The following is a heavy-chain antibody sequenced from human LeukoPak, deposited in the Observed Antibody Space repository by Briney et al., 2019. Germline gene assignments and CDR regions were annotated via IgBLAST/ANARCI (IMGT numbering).Heavy chain of an antibody. CDR3: GRETIAATGTSVFFDY. Sequence: SETLSLTCTVSGGSVSSGTYYRSWIRQPPGKGLEWIGYIYHSGSTNYNPSLKSRVTISVDTSKNQFSLKLTSMTAADTAVYYCGRETIAATGTSVFFDYWGQGTLVTVSS. V-gene: IGHV4-61*01. J-gene: IGHJ4*02. CDR2: IYHSGST. D-gene: IGHD6-13*01. CDR1: GGSVSSGTYY.